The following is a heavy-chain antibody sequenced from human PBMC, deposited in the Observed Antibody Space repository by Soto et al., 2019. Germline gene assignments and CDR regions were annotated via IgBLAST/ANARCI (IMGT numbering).Heavy chain of an antibody. CDR1: GGALSSYA. D-gene: IGHD6-19*01. CDR2: IIPIFGTA. CDR3: ARGPYSSGLDYFDY. J-gene: IGHJ4*02. Sequence: SVEASCKDPGGALSSYAISWVRQAPGQGLEWMGGIIPIFGTANYAQKFQGRVTITADESTSTAYMELSSLRSEDTAVYYCARGPYSSGLDYFDYWGQRTLVSVSS. V-gene: IGHV1-69*13.